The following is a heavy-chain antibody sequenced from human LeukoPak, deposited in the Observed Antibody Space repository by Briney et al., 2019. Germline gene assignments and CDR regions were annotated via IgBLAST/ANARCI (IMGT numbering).Heavy chain of an antibody. CDR3: ALERRGYFDY. CDR1: GGSISSYY. V-gene: IGHV4-59*01. CDR2: IYYSGST. J-gene: IGHJ4*02. D-gene: IGHD1-1*01. Sequence: PSETLSLTCTVSGGSISSYYWSWLRQPPGKGLEWIGYIYYSGSTNYNPSLKSRVTISVDPSKNQSSLKLSSVPAADTAVYYCALERRGYFDYWGQGTLVTVSS.